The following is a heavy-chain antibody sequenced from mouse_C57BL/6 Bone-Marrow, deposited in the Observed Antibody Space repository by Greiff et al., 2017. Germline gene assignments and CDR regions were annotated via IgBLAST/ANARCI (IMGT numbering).Heavy chain of an antibody. CDR1: GYTFTSYG. Sequence: QVQLKQSGAELARPGASVKLSCKASGYTFTSYGISWVKQRPGQGLEWIGEIYPRSGNTYYNEKFKGKATLTADKSSSTAYMELRSLTSEDSAVYFWARSGSYYSNYLAWFAYWGQGTLVTVSA. D-gene: IGHD2-5*01. J-gene: IGHJ3*01. V-gene: IGHV1-81*01. CDR2: IYPRSGNT. CDR3: ARSGSYYSNYLAWFAY.